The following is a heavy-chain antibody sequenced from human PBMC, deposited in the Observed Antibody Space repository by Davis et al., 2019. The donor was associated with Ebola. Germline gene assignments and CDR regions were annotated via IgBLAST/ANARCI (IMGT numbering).Heavy chain of an antibody. CDR3: ARYPSDLYYYYYGMDV. CDR2: MNPNSGNT. V-gene: IGHV1-8*01. Sequence: ASVKVSCKASGYIFTTYAIHWVRQAPGQGLEWMGWMNPNSGNTGYAQKFQGRVTMTRNTSISTAYMELSSLRSEDTAVYYCARYPSDLYYYYYGMDVWGQGTTVTVSS. CDR1: GYIFTTYA. J-gene: IGHJ6*02.